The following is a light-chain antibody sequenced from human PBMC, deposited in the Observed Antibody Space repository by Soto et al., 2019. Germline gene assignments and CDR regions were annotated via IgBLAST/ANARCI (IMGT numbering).Light chain of an antibody. CDR1: QGISND. V-gene: IGKV1-27*01. CDR2: AAS. CDR3: QKYTSAPRT. J-gene: IGKJ1*01. Sequence: DIQMTQSPSSLSASVGDRVTITCRASQGISNDLAWYQQKPGKVPKLLIYAASTLQSGVPSRFSGSGARTDCTLTISSLQPEDVATYYCQKYTSAPRTFGQGTKVEIK.